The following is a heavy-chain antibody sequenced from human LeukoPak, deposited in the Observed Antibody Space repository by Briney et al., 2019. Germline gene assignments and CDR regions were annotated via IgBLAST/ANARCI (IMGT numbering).Heavy chain of an antibody. CDR1: GFTFSSYG. CDR3: ANSQEEAPYGMDV. CDR2: ISYDGSNK. Sequence: GGSLRLSCAASGFTFSSYGMHWVRQAPGKGLEWVAVISYDGSNKYYADSVKGRFTISRDNSKNTLYLQMNSLRAEDTAVYYCANSQEEAPYGMDVWGQGTMVTVSS. V-gene: IGHV3-30*18. J-gene: IGHJ6*02.